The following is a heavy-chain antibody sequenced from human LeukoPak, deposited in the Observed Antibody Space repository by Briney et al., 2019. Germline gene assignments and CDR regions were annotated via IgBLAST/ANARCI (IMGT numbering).Heavy chain of an antibody. V-gene: IGHV1-46*01. CDR2: INPSGGST. J-gene: IGHJ4*02. CDR3: ASTASYDYVWGSYRSLVY. CDR1: GYTFTSCY. Sequence: ASVKVSCKASGYTFTSCYMHWVRQAPGQGLEWMGIINPSGGSTSYAQKFQGRVTMTRDTSTSTVYMELSSLRSEDTAVYYCASTASYDYVWGSYRSLVYWGQGTLVTVTS. D-gene: IGHD3-16*02.